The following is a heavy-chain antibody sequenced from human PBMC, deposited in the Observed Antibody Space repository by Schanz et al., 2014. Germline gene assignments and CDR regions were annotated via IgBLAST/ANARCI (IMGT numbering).Heavy chain of an antibody. J-gene: IGHJ4*02. V-gene: IGHV1-46*03. CDR1: GYTFTSYY. D-gene: IGHD6-13*01. CDR2: INPSSGTT. CDR3: ARDGEAAAGCDY. Sequence: QVQLVQSGAEGKKPGASVKVSCEASGYTFTSYYIHWFRQAPGQGLEWMGLINPSSGTTRIAQNCQGRLTVTRDTSTSTVNMELSSLRSEDTAVYYCARDGEAAAGCDYWGQGTLVNVSS.